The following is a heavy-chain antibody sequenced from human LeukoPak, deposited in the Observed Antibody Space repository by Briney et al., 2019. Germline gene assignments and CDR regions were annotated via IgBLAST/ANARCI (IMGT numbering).Heavy chain of an antibody. CDR3: ARAPGGDFYFDY. J-gene: IGHJ4*02. D-gene: IGHD2-21*02. V-gene: IGHV4-39*07. CDR2: IYYSGST. CDR1: GGSISSSSYY. Sequence: SETLSLTCSVSGGSISSSSYYWGWIRQPPGKGLEWIGSIYYSGSTYYNPSLKSRVTISVDTSKNQVSLKLSSVTAADSAVYYCARAPGGDFYFDYWGRETLVTVSS.